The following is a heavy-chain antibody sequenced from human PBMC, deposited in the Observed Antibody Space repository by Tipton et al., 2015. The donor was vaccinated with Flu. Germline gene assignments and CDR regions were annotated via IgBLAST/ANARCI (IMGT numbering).Heavy chain of an antibody. CDR3: ARGDSTYITAAGIPWFDP. CDR2: INPNSGGT. V-gene: IGHV1-2*02. Sequence: QVQLVQSGAEVKKPGASVKVSCKASGYTFTGYYIHWVRQAPGQGLEWMGWINPNSGGTNYAQKFQGRVTMTRDTSISTAYMELSRLRSDDTAVYYCARGDSTYITAAGIPWFDPWGQGTLVTVSS. J-gene: IGHJ5*02. D-gene: IGHD6-13*01. CDR1: GYTFTGYY.